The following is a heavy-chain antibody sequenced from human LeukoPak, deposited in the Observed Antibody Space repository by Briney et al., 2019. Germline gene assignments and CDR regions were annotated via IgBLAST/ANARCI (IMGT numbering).Heavy chain of an antibody. CDR1: GFTFDDYA. J-gene: IGHJ6*02. CDR3: AKSRGGPTMVRGVTSATDVYGMDV. CDR2: ISGDGYST. D-gene: IGHD3-10*01. Sequence: GGSLRLSCAASGFTFDDYAMHWVRQAPGKGLEWVSLISGDGYSTYYADSVKGRFTISRDNSKNSLYLQMNSLRTEDTALYYCAKSRGGPTMVRGVTSATDVYGMDVWGQGTTVTVSS. V-gene: IGHV3-43*02.